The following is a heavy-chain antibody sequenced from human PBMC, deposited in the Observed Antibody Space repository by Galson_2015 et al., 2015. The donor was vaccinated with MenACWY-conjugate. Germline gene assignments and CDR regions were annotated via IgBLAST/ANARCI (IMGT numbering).Heavy chain of an antibody. D-gene: IGHD3-10*01. J-gene: IGHJ3*01. CDR2: ISSSSSTI. V-gene: IGHV3-48*01. CDR3: ARERGPFDAFDV. Sequence: SLRLSCAASGFTFSTYSMNWVRQAPGKGLEWVSYISSSSSTIYYADSVRGRFTISRDDSKHSLLLQMNSLRVDDTAVYYCARERGPFDAFDVWGQGTMVTVSS. CDR1: GFTFSTYS.